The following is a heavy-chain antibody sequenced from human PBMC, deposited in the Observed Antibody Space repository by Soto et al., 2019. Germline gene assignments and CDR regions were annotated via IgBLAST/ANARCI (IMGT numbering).Heavy chain of an antibody. V-gene: IGHV3-23*01. Sequence: VGSLRLSCAASGFTFSSYAMSWVRQAPGKGLEWVSAISGSGGSTYYADSVKGRFTISRDNSKNTLYLQMNSLRAEDTAVYYCAKDYSGSYYPFDYWGQGTLVTVSS. CDR3: AKDYSGSYYPFDY. CDR2: ISGSGGST. J-gene: IGHJ4*02. CDR1: GFTFSSYA. D-gene: IGHD1-26*01.